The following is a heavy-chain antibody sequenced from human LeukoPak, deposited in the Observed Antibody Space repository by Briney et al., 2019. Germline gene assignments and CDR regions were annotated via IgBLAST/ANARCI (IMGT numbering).Heavy chain of an antibody. CDR1: GFTFSDYG. CDR3: AKNGDRGAYCSGGSCYPDYYYYMDV. Sequence: PGGSLRLSCAASGFTFSDYGMSWVRQAPGKGLEWISSISSTGGTTYYADSVKGRFTISRDNSKNTLFLQVNSLRAEDTAIYYCAKNGDRGAYCSGGSCYPDYYYYMDVWGKGTTVTISS. CDR2: ISSTGGTT. D-gene: IGHD2-15*01. V-gene: IGHV3-23*01. J-gene: IGHJ6*03.